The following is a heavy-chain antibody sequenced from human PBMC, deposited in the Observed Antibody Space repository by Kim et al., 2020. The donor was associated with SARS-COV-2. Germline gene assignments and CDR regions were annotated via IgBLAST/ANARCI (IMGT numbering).Heavy chain of an antibody. V-gene: IGHV1-2*06. J-gene: IGHJ6*02. CDR2: INPNSGGT. CDR3: ARVTYYYDSSGYSGGYYYYGMDV. Sequence: ASVKVSCKASGYTFTGYYMHWVRQAPGQGLEWMGRINPNSGGTNYAQKFQGRVTMTRDTSISTAYMELSRLRSDDTAVYYCARVTYYYDSSGYSGGYYYYGMDVWGQGTTVTVSS. D-gene: IGHD3-22*01. CDR1: GYTFTGYY.